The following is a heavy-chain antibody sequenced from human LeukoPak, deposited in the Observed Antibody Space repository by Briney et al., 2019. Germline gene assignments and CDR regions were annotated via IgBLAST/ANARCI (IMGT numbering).Heavy chain of an antibody. CDR1: GGSISSSSSY. J-gene: IGHJ4*02. CDR2: VYYSGST. CDR3: ARQGRGFRLLRFGELFPPEY. Sequence: SETLSLTCTVYGGSISSSSSYWGWIRQPPGKGLKWIGSVYYSGSTYYNPSLKSRVTISVDTSKNQFSLKLSSVTAADTAVYYCARQGRGFRLLRFGELFPPEYWGQGTLVTVSS. D-gene: IGHD3-10*01. V-gene: IGHV4-39*01.